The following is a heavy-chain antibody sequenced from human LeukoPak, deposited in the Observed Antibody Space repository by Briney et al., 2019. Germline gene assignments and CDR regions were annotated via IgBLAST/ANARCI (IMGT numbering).Heavy chain of an antibody. CDR2: IIPIFGTA. Sequence: GASVKVSCKASGGTFSSYAISWVRQAPGQGLEWMGGIIPIFGTANYAQKFQGRVTITADESTSTAYMELSSLRSEDTAVYYCARVWVQSITGGFDYWGQGTLVTVSS. J-gene: IGHJ4*02. V-gene: IGHV1-69*13. CDR1: GGTFSSYA. D-gene: IGHD1-14*01. CDR3: ARVWVQSITGGFDY.